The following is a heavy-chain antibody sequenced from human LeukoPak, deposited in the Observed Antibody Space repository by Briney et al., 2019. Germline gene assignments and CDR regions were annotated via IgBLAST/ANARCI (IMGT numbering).Heavy chain of an antibody. CDR3: ARDHRSYGLFDY. D-gene: IGHD5-18*01. CDR1: GFTFSSYG. CDR2: ISGSGGST. V-gene: IGHV3-23*01. J-gene: IGHJ4*02. Sequence: GGSLRLSCAASGFTFSSYGMSWVRQAPGKGLEWVSAISGSGGSTYYADSVKGRFTISRDNSKNTLYLQMNSLRAEDTAVYYCARDHRSYGLFDYWGQGTLVTVSS.